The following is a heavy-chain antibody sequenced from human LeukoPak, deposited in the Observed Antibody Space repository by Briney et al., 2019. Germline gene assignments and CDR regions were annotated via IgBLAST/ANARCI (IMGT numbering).Heavy chain of an antibody. Sequence: SVKVSCKASGGTFSSYAISWVRQAPGQGLEWMGGIIPIFGTANYAQKFQGRVTITTDESTSTAYMELSSLRSEGTAVYYCAIVDIVVVPAAIGGDYYYMDVWGKGTTVTVSS. D-gene: IGHD2-2*02. CDR2: IIPIFGTA. V-gene: IGHV1-69*05. CDR1: GGTFSSYA. J-gene: IGHJ6*03. CDR3: AIVDIVVVPAAIGGDYYYMDV.